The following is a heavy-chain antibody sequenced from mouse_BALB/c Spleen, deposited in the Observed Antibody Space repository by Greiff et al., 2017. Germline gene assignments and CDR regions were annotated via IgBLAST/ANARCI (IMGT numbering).Heavy chain of an antibody. CDR3: ARGYDYVFAY. CDR1: GFNIKDYY. Sequence: VQLKQSGAELVRPGALVKLSCKASGFNIKDYYMHWVKQRPEQGLEWIGWIDPENGNTIYDPKFQGKASITADTSSNTAYLQLSSLTSEDTAVYYCARGYDYVFAYWGQGTLVTVSA. D-gene: IGHD2-4*01. V-gene: IGHV14-1*02. J-gene: IGHJ3*01. CDR2: IDPENGNT.